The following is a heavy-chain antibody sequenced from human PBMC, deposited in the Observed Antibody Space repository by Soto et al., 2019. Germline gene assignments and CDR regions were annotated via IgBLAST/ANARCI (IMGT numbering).Heavy chain of an antibody. CDR1: GYTFTSYD. D-gene: IGHD4-17*01. Sequence: QVQLVQSGAEVKKPGASVKVSCKASGYTFTSYDINWVRQATGQGLEWMGWMNPNSGNTGYAQKFQGRDTMARHTSRGTAYMGLSSLRSEDTAVYYCARPLYGDHVAYWGQGTLVTVSS. CDR3: ARPLYGDHVAY. J-gene: IGHJ4*02. CDR2: MNPNSGNT. V-gene: IGHV1-8*01.